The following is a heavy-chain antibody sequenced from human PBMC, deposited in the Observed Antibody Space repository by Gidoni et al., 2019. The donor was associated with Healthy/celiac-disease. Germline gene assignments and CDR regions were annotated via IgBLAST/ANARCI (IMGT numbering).Heavy chain of an antibody. CDR1: GGTFSSYA. Sequence: QVQLVQSGAEVKKPGSSVKVSCKASGGTFSSYALSWVRQAPGQGLEWMGGIIPIFGTANYAQKFQGRVTITADESTSTAYMELSSLRSEDTAVYYCARGVLNYYGSGSPKNWFDPWGQGTLVTVSS. J-gene: IGHJ5*02. D-gene: IGHD3-10*01. CDR3: ARGVLNYYGSGSPKNWFDP. CDR2: IIPIFGTA. V-gene: IGHV1-69*01.